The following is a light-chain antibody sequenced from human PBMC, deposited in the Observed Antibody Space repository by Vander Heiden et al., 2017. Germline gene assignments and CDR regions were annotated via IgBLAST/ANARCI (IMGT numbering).Light chain of an antibody. CDR3: QRYGSSPLYA. CDR2: RAS. Sequence: EIGLTQSPGTPSLSPGERASLSCRANESLSSSYLAWYQHKAGQATRLLIYRASIRDTGIPDRFSGSGYGTDFTLTISRLEPEDVAVYYCQRYGSSPLYAFGQGTKLEIK. CDR1: ESLSSSY. J-gene: IGKJ2*01. V-gene: IGKV3-20*01.